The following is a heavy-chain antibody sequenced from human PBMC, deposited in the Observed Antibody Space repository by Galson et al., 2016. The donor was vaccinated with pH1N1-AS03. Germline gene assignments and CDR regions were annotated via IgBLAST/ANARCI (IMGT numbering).Heavy chain of an antibody. CDR2: ITGRGSPR. V-gene: IGHV3-48*03. Sequence: SLRLSCAASGFTFSKFEMNWVRQAPGKGLEWISYITGRGSPRYYVDSVKGRFTIFRDNAKNSLYLQMNSLRADDTAVYYCARADWGSADYWGQGTLVSVSS. CDR1: GFTFSKFE. CDR3: ARADWGSADY. D-gene: IGHD7-27*01. J-gene: IGHJ4*02.